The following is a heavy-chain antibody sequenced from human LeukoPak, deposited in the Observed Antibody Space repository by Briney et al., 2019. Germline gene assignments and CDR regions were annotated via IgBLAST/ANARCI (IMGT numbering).Heavy chain of an antibody. CDR1: GFTFSTSW. Sequence: PGGSLRLSCAASGFTFSTSWMNWIRQAPGKGLEWVASIKEDGGETYYADSVKGRFTVSRDNAKKSLFLQMSSLRVEDTAVYYCTRDSGRFRLDYWGQGVLVTVSS. J-gene: IGHJ4*02. CDR2: IKEDGGET. D-gene: IGHD6-19*01. V-gene: IGHV3-7*01. CDR3: TRDSGRFRLDY.